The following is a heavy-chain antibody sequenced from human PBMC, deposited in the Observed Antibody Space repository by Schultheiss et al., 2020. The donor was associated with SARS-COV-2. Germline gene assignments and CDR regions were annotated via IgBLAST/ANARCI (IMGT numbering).Heavy chain of an antibody. Sequence: SETLSLTCTVSGGSISSYYWSWIRQPPGKGLEWIGSIYYSGSTYYNPSLKSRVTISVDTSKNQFSLKLSSVTAADTAVYYCARDSPPDYWGQGTLVTVSS. J-gene: IGHJ4*02. V-gene: IGHV4-39*07. CDR2: IYYSGST. CDR3: ARDSPPDY. CDR1: GGSISSYY.